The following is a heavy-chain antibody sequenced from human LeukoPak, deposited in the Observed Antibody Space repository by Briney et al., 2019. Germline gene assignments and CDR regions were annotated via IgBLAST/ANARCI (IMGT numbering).Heavy chain of an antibody. D-gene: IGHD1-7*01. Sequence: SETLSLTCAVYGGSFSGYYWSWIRQPPGKGLEWIGEINHSGSTNYNPSLKSRVTISVDTSKNQFSLKLSSVTAADTAVYYCARGPGSGNWNYPGPIDYWGQGTLVTVSS. CDR1: GGSFSGYY. V-gene: IGHV4-34*01. J-gene: IGHJ4*02. CDR2: INHSGST. CDR3: ARGPGSGNWNYPGPIDY.